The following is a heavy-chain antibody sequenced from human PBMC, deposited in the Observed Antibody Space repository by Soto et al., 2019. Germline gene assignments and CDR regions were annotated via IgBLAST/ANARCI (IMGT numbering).Heavy chain of an antibody. Sequence: ASVKVSCKASGYTFTSYYMHWVRQAPGQGLEWMGIINPSGGSTSYAQKFQGRVTMTRDTSTSTVYMELSSLRSEDTAVYYCAAQVTTVTPSDCYFDLWGRGTLVTVSS. CDR1: GYTFTSYY. J-gene: IGHJ2*01. D-gene: IGHD4-17*01. CDR3: AAQVTTVTPSDCYFDL. CDR2: INPSGGST. V-gene: IGHV1-46*01.